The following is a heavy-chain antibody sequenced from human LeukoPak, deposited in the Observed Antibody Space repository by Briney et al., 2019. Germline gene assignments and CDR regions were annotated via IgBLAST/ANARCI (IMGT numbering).Heavy chain of an antibody. CDR2: ISSSSSYI. J-gene: IGHJ4*02. CDR1: GFTFSSYS. CDR3: AREGYCSSTSCYPLDY. D-gene: IGHD2-2*01. V-gene: IGHV3-21*01. Sequence: GGSLRLSCAASGFTFSSYSMNGVRQAPGKGLEWVSSISSSSSYIYYADSVKGRFTISRDNAKNSLYLQMNSLRAEDTAVYYCAREGYCSSTSCYPLDYWGQGTLVTVSS.